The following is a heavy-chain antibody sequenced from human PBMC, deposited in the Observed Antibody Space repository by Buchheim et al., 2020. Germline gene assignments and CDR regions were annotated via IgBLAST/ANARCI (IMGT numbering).Heavy chain of an antibody. J-gene: IGHJ4*02. Sequence: EVQLLESGGGLVQPGGSLRLSCAASGFSFSSYAMSWVRQAPGKGLEWVSAVSGSGGSTYYADSVKGRFTISRDNSKNTLYLQLNTLRVEDTAIYYCARDLENTPRRFFDYWGQGTL. V-gene: IGHV3-23*01. CDR1: GFSFSSYA. D-gene: IGHD2/OR15-2a*01. CDR3: ARDLENTPRRFFDY. CDR2: VSGSGGST.